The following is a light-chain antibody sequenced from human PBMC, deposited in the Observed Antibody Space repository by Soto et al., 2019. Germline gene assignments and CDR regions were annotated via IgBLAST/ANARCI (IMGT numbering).Light chain of an antibody. V-gene: IGKV1-5*01. Sequence: IQMTQSPSTLSASVGDRVTITCRASHNIERWMAWYQQKPGKAPSLLIFDASTLHSGVPSRFSCSGSGTDFTLTISSLQPDDFATYYCQQFAISTTFGQGTKVEVK. CDR3: QQFAISTT. J-gene: IGKJ1*01. CDR1: HNIERW. CDR2: DAS.